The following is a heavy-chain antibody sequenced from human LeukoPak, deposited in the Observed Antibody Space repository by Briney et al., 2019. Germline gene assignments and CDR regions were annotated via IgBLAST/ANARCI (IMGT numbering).Heavy chain of an antibody. Sequence: PGGSLRLSCAASGFTLSSYWMSWVRQAPGKGLEWVANIKQDGSEKYYVDSVKGRFTISRDNAKNSLYLQMNSLRAEDTAVYYCARGWYYYGMDVWGQGTTVTVSS. V-gene: IGHV3-7*03. D-gene: IGHD6-19*01. CDR3: ARGWYYYGMDV. CDR1: GFTLSSYW. J-gene: IGHJ6*02. CDR2: IKQDGSEK.